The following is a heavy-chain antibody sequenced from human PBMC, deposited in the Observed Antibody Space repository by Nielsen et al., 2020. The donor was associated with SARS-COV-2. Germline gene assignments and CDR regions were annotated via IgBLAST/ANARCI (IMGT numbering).Heavy chain of an antibody. J-gene: IGHJ4*02. V-gene: IGHV3-30*07. CDR3: ARGSEWELAD. Sequence: GRFTISRDNSKNTLYLQMNSLRAEDTAVYYCARGSEWELADWGQGTLVTVSS. D-gene: IGHD1-26*01.